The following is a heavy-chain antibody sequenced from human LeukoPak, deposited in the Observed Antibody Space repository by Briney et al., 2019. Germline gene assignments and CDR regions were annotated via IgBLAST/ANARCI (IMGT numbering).Heavy chain of an antibody. CDR2: INPNSGGT. J-gene: IGHJ3*02. V-gene: IGHV1-2*02. D-gene: IGHD2-8*02. Sequence: ASVKVSCKASGYTFTGYYMHWVRQAPGQGLEWMGWINPNSGGTNYAQKFQGRVTMTRDTSISTAYMELSRLRSDDTAVYYCAKALVSWSDAFDMWGQGTMVIVSS. CDR3: AKALVSWSDAFDM. CDR1: GYTFTGYY.